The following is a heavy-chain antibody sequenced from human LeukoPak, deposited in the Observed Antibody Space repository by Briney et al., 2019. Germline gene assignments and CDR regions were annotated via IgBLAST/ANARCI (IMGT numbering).Heavy chain of an antibody. J-gene: IGHJ4*02. CDR2: MWYDGSKD. V-gene: IGHV3-33*06. CDR3: AKDRETYEYTFDY. CDR1: GFSLSTYG. D-gene: IGHD6-6*01. Sequence: GKSPRLSCAASGFSLSTYGIHWVRQAPGKGLEWVAVMWYDGSKDYYADSVKGRFTISRDTSKNTLYLQMNNLRAEGTAVYYCAKDRETYEYTFDYWGQGTLVTVSS.